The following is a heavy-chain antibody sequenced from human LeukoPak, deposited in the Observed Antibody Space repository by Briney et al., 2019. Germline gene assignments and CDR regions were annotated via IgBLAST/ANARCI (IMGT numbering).Heavy chain of an antibody. V-gene: IGHV3-23*01. CDR2: ISVASNT. Sequence: TGVSLRLSCAASGLAFSSYARSWVRQAPGKGLEWVSTISVASNTFYADSVKGRFTISRDNSRNTVYLQMTSLRADDTAVYYCADYGVSGARNNFYWGQGTLVTVSS. CDR3: ADYGVSGARNNFY. D-gene: IGHD1-26*01. CDR1: GLAFSSYA. J-gene: IGHJ4*02.